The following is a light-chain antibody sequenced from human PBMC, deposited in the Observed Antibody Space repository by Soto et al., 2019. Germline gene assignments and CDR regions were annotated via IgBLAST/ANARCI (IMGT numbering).Light chain of an antibody. CDR1: SSNIGSNT. CDR3: AAWDDSLNGVV. V-gene: IGLV1-44*01. Sequence: QSVLTQPPSASGTPGQRVTISCSGSSSNIGSNTVIWYQQLPGTAPKLLIYSYNQRPSGVPDRFSGSKSGTSASLAISGLQSEDEADIYCAAWDDSLNGVVFGGGTKLTVL. J-gene: IGLJ2*01. CDR2: SYN.